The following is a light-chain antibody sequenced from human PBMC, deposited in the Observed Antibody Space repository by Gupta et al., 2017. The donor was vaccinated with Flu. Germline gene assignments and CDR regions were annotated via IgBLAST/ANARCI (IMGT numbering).Light chain of an antibody. V-gene: IGKV1-39*01. Sequence: DIEMAQSPSSLSASVGDRVSITCRASQSISSYLNWYQQKPGKAPNLLIYSASTLMSGVPSRFRGSGSGTDFTLTISGLQAEDFASYYCQQSYSTPITFGGGTKVEI. CDR1: QSISSY. CDR2: SAS. J-gene: IGKJ4*01. CDR3: QQSYSTPIT.